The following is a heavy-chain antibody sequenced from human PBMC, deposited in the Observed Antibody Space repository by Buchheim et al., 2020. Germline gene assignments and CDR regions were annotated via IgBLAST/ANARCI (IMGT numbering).Heavy chain of an antibody. Sequence: QVQLVQSGAAVKKPGASVKVSCKASGYTFTSYYMHWVRQAPGQGLEWMGIINPSGGSTSYAQKFQGRVTMTRDTSTSTGYMELSSLRSEDTAVYYCARAACSGGSCYYYGMDVWGQGTT. CDR2: INPSGGST. CDR3: ARAACSGGSCYYYGMDV. V-gene: IGHV1-46*01. D-gene: IGHD2-15*01. J-gene: IGHJ6*02. CDR1: GYTFTSYY.